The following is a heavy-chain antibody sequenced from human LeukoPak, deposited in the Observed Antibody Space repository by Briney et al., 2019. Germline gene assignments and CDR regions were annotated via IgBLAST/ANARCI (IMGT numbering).Heavy chain of an antibody. Sequence: PSETLSLTCTVSGGSISSGSYYWSWIRQPAGKGLEWIGRIYTSGSTNYNPSLKSRVTISVDTSKNQFSLKLSSVTAADTAVYYCARGGRYFGVVINDVSFDYWGQGTLVTVSS. CDR2: IYTSGST. D-gene: IGHD3-3*01. CDR3: ARGGRYFGVVINDVSFDY. V-gene: IGHV4-61*02. CDR1: GGSISSGSYY. J-gene: IGHJ4*02.